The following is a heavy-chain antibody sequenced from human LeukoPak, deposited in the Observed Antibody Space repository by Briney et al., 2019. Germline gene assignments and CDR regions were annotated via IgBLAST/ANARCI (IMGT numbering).Heavy chain of an antibody. D-gene: IGHD2-2*01. V-gene: IGHV5-51*01. Sequence: GDSLRISCKGSGYSFTSYWIGWVRQVPGKGLEWMGIIYPGDSDTRYSPSFQGQVTISADKSIGTAYRQWSSLKASDTAMYYCARQVDAYPIVVVPADAFDIWGQGTMVTVSS. CDR1: GYSFTSYW. CDR2: IYPGDSDT. J-gene: IGHJ3*02. CDR3: ARQVDAYPIVVVPADAFDI.